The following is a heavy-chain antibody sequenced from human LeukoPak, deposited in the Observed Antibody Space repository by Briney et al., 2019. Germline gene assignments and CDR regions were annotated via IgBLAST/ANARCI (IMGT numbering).Heavy chain of an antibody. J-gene: IGHJ4*02. D-gene: IGHD5-18*01. V-gene: IGHV3-21*01. CDR3: ARALGNGYNYDY. CDR1: GFTFSDYW. CDR2: ISGSGGST. Sequence: PGGSLTLSCAASGFTFSDYWMHWVRQAPGKGLEWVSAISGSGGSTYYADSVKGRFTISRDNAKNSLYLQMNSLRAEDTAVYYCARALGNGYNYDYWGQGTLVTVSS.